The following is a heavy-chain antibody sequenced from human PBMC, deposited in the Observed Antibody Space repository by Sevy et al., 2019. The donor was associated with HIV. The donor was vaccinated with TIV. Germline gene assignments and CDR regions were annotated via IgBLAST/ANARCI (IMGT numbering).Heavy chain of an antibody. V-gene: IGHV5-51*01. D-gene: IGHD2-15*01. Sequence: GESLKISCKGSEYTFTHFWIAWVRQMPGKGLESMGIIYPGDSDTRHSPSFQGQVTISADKCISTAYLQWDSLKASDTAMYYCARSDGYCSVGNHLCYFDYWGQGTLVTVSS. J-gene: IGHJ4*02. CDR1: EYTFTHFW. CDR3: ARSDGYCSVGNHLCYFDY. CDR2: IYPGDSDT.